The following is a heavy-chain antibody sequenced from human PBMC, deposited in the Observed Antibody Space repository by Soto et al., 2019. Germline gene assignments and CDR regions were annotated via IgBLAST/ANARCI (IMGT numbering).Heavy chain of an antibody. CDR1: GCTFTGYY. D-gene: IGHD6-19*01. V-gene: IGHV1-2*02. J-gene: IGHJ5*02. Sequence: ASVKVSCKASGCTFTGYYMHWVRQAPGQGLEWMGWINPNSGGTNYAQKFQGRVTMTRDTSISTAYMELSRLRSDDTAVYYCAAEYSSGWYPYNWFDPWGQGTLVTVS. CDR3: AAEYSSGWYPYNWFDP. CDR2: INPNSGGT.